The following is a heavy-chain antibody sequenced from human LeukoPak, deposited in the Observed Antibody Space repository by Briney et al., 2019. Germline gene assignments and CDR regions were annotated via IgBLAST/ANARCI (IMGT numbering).Heavy chain of an antibody. CDR2: IYYSGST. V-gene: IGHV4-61*01. CDR3: ARDSYDAAAGY. J-gene: IGHJ4*02. Sequence: SETLSLTCTVSGGSVSSGSCYWSWIRQPPGKGLERIGYIYYSGSTNYNPSLKSRVTISVDTSKNQFSLKLSSVTAADTAVYYCARDSYDAAAGYWGQGTLVTVSS. CDR1: GGSVSSGSCY. D-gene: IGHD6-13*01.